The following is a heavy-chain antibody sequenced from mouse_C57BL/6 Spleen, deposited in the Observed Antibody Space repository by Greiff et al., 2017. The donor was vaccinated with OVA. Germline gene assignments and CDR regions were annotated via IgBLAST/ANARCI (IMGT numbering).Heavy chain of an antibody. CDR1: GYTFTSYG. Sequence: VQLQQSGAELARPGASVKLSCKASGYTFTSYGISWVKQRTGQGLEWIGEIYPRSGNTYSNEKFMGKAPLTADTSSSTAYMEHRSLTSGDSAVYFCARRSSTTVVEGFDYWGQGTTLTVSS. CDR2: IYPRSGNT. V-gene: IGHV1-81*01. CDR3: ARRSSTTVVEGFDY. J-gene: IGHJ2*01. D-gene: IGHD1-1*01.